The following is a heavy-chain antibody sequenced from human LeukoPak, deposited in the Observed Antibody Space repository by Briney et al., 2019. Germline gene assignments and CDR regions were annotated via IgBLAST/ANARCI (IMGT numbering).Heavy chain of an antibody. CDR2: ISGSGGCT. D-gene: IGHD2-21*02. CDR1: GFTFSSYA. Sequence: PGGSLRLSCAASGFTFSSYAMSWVRQAPGKGLEWVSAISGSGGCTYYADSVKGRFTISRDNSKNTLYLQMNSLRAEDTAVYYCAKPVYCGGDCYTYYFDYWGQGTLVTVSS. CDR3: AKPVYCGGDCYTYYFDY. V-gene: IGHV3-23*01. J-gene: IGHJ4*02.